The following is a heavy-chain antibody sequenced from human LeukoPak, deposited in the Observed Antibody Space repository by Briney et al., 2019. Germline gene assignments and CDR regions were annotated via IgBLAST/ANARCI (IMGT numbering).Heavy chain of an antibody. Sequence: GGSLRLSCAASGFTFSSYAMGWVRQAPGKGLEWVSAISGSGGSTYYADSVKGRFTISRDNSKNTLYLQMNSLRAEDTAVYYCAKGGGYYDSSGYYDSVYFDYWGQGTLVTVSS. D-gene: IGHD3-22*01. CDR2: ISGSGGST. CDR1: GFTFSSYA. CDR3: AKGGGYYDSSGYYDSVYFDY. V-gene: IGHV3-23*01. J-gene: IGHJ4*02.